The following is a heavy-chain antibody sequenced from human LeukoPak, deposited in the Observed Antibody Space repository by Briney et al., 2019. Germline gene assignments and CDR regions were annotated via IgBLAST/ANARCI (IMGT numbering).Heavy chain of an antibody. CDR3: AKGVRITMVRGAFDI. V-gene: IGHV3-30*02. CDR1: GFTFSSYG. CDR2: IRYDGSNK. D-gene: IGHD3-10*01. Sequence: GGSLRLSCAASGFTFSSYGMHWVRQAPGKGLEWVAFIRYDGSNKYYADSVKGRFTISRDNSKNTLYLQMNSLRAEDTALYYCAKGVRITMVRGAFDIWGQGTMVTVSS. J-gene: IGHJ3*02.